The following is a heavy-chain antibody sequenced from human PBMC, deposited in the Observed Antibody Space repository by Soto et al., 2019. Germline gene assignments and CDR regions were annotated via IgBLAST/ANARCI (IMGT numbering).Heavy chain of an antibody. J-gene: IGHJ4*02. CDR2: ISSSGGST. V-gene: IGHV3-23*01. Sequence: GGSLRLSCAASGFTFSSYAMSWVRQAPGKGLEWVSAISSSGGSTYYADSVKGRFTISRDNSKNTLYLQMNSLRAEDTAVYYCAKPYYYDSSGYYSVPPVFDYWGQGTLVTVSS. CDR3: AKPYYYDSSGYYSVPPVFDY. CDR1: GFTFSSYA. D-gene: IGHD3-22*01.